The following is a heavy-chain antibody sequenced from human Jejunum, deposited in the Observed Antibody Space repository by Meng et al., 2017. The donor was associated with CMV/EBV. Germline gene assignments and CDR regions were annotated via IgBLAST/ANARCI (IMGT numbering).Heavy chain of an antibody. CDR1: GFTFSTNG. D-gene: IGHD2-15*01. V-gene: IGHV3-23*01. CDR2: ISSSGGIT. Sequence: SGFTFSTNGMSWVRQAPGKGLEWVSGISSSGGITDYADSVKGRFTISRDNSKNILYLQMNSLRAEDTALYYCAKVGLLLVRPTYFDYWGQGTLVTVSS. CDR3: AKVGLLLVRPTYFDY. J-gene: IGHJ4*02.